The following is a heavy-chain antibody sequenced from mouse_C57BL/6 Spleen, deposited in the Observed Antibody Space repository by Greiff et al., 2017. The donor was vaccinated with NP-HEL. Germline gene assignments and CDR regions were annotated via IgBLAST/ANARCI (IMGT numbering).Heavy chain of an antibody. CDR1: GYSITSGYY. V-gene: IGHV3-6*01. Sequence: VQLKESGPGLVKPSQSLSLTCSVTGYSITSGYYWNWIRQFPGNKLEWMGYISYDGSNNYNPSLKNRISITRDTSKNQFFLKLNSVTTEDTATYYCARDDYWGTGTTVTVSS. CDR3: ARDDY. J-gene: IGHJ1*03. CDR2: ISYDGSN. D-gene: IGHD2-13*01.